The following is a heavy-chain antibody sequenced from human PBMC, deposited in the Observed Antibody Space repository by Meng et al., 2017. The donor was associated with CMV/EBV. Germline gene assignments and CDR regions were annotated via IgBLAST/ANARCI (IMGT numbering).Heavy chain of an antibody. CDR1: GFTFSDYY. J-gene: IGHJ4*02. V-gene: IGHV3-11*04. CDR2: ISSSGSTI. Sequence: GGSLRLSCAASGFTFSDYYMSWIRQAPGKGLEWVSYISSSGSTIYYADSVKGRFTISRDNSKNTLYLQMNSLRAEDTAVYYCARDLYKTPGAPFDYWGQGTLVTVSS. CDR3: ARDLYKTPGAPFDY. D-gene: IGHD7-27*01.